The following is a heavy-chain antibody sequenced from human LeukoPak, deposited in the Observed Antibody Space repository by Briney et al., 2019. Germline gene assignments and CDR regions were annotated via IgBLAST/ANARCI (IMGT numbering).Heavy chain of an antibody. Sequence: GGSLRLSYAASGFTFSNYWMSWVRQAPGEGLEWVANIKQDGSEKYYVDSVKGRFTISRDNAKNSLYLQMNSLRAEDTAVYYCARDGAYSISWYGHWAQGTLVTVSS. J-gene: IGHJ5*02. CDR3: ARDGAYSISWYGH. V-gene: IGHV3-7*04. CDR2: IKQDGSEK. D-gene: IGHD6-13*01. CDR1: GFTFSNYW.